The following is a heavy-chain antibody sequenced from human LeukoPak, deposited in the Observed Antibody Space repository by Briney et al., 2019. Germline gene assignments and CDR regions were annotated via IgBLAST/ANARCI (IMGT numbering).Heavy chain of an antibody. J-gene: IGHJ4*02. CDR2: MNPNSGNT. D-gene: IGHD6-19*01. V-gene: IGHV1-8*03. CDR1: GYTFTSYD. CDR3: ARVSSGWNYYFDY. Sequence: ASVKVSCKASGYTFTSYDINWVRQATGQGLEWMGWMNPNSGNTGYAQKFQGRVTITRNTSISTAYMELSSLRSEDTAVYYCARVSSGWNYYFDYWGQGTLVTVSS.